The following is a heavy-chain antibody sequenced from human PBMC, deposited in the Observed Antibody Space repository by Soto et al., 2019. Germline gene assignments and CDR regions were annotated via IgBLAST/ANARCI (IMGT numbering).Heavy chain of an antibody. CDR2: INHRGST. J-gene: IGHJ4*02. CDR3: AVRAFSSGWYSFFNS. D-gene: IGHD6-19*01. CDR1: GGSFSGYY. Sequence: QVQLQQWGAGLLKPSETLSLTCAVYGGSFSGYYWSWIRQPPGKGREWIGEINHRGSTNYNPSPKTRVTISVDTSKKQSSLTLSSVTAADTAVYYCAVRAFSSGWYSFFNSWGQCTLVTVSS. V-gene: IGHV4-34*01.